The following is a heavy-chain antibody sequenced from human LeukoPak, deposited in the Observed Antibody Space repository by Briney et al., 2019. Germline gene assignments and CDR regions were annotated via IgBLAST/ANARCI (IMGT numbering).Heavy chain of an antibody. J-gene: IGHJ4*02. CDR1: GGSISSGSYY. CDR2: IYTSGST. V-gene: IGHV4-61*02. CDR3: ASSNSGSYSPFDY. Sequence: SETLSLTCTVSGGSISSGSYYWSWIRQPAGKGLGWIGRIYTSGSTNYNPSLKSRVTISVDTSKNQFSLKLSSVTAADTAVYYCASSNSGSYSPFDYWGQGTLVTVSS. D-gene: IGHD1-26*01.